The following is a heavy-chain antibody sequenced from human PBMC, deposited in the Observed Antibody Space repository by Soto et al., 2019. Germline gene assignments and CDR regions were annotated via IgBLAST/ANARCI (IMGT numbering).Heavy chain of an antibody. J-gene: IGHJ4*02. CDR2: IYWDDDK. Sequence: QITLKESGPTLVKPTQTLTLTCTFSGFSLSTSEVGVGWIRQPPGKALEWLALIYWDDDKRYSPALKSRLTITKDTPKDQVVLTLTNMDPVDTATYSCAHTRYGDQKGGFDSWGQGTLVTVSS. V-gene: IGHV2-5*02. CDR1: GFSLSTSEVG. CDR3: AHTRYGDQKGGFDS. D-gene: IGHD4-17*01.